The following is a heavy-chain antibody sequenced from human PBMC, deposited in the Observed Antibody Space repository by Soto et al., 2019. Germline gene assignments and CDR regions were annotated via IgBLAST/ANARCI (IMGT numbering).Heavy chain of an antibody. D-gene: IGHD5-18*01. V-gene: IGHV4-34*01. Sequence: QVQLQQWGAGLLKPSETLSLTCAVYGGSFSGYYWSWIRQPPGKGLEWIGEINHSGSTNYNPSLKCRVTISVDTSKNQFSLKLSSVTAAETAVYYCARVSIRGYSYGPRFNWFDPWGQGTLVTVSS. CDR3: ARVSIRGYSYGPRFNWFDP. J-gene: IGHJ5*02. CDR2: INHSGST. CDR1: GGSFSGYY.